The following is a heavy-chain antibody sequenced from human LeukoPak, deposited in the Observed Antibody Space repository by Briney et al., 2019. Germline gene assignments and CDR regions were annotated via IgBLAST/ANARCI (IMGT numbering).Heavy chain of an antibody. CDR1: GCTFTGYY. D-gene: IGHD6-19*01. J-gene: IGHJ4*02. V-gene: IGHV1-2*02. CDR2: INPNSGGT. Sequence: ASVKVSCKASGCTFTGYYMLWVRQAPGQGLEWMGWINPNSGGTNYAQKFQGRVTMTRDTSISTAYMELSRLRSDDTAVYYCARVVNIGSGWPYYFDYWGQGTLLTVSS. CDR3: ARVVNIGSGWPYYFDY.